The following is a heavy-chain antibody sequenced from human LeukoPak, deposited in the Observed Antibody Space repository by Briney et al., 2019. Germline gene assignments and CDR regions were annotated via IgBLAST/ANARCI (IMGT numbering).Heavy chain of an antibody. Sequence: PSETLSLICAVYGGSFSGYYWSWIRQPPGKGLEWIGEINHSGSTNYNPSLKSRVTISVDTSKNQFSLKLSSVTAADTAVYYCARGPLPYYYYYYMDVWGKGTTVTVSS. V-gene: IGHV4-34*01. CDR2: INHSGST. CDR1: GGSFSGYY. CDR3: ARGPLPYYYYYYMDV. D-gene: IGHD2-2*01. J-gene: IGHJ6*03.